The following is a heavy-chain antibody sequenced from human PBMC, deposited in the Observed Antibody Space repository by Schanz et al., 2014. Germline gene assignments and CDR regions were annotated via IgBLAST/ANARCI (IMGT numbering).Heavy chain of an antibody. CDR3: ARHGGYYDVLNSFDI. CDR2: VYFSGTT. CDR1: GGSISSGESY. V-gene: IGHV4-39*01. Sequence: QLQLQESGPGLVKPSETLSLTCTVSGGSISSGESYWGWIRQSPEEGLQYIGSVYFSGTTAYSPPRKGRVTTSVDTSKNQFSLMLTSVTAADTAVYFCARHGGYYDVLNSFDIWGQGTLVTVSS. D-gene: IGHD3-16*01. J-gene: IGHJ5*02.